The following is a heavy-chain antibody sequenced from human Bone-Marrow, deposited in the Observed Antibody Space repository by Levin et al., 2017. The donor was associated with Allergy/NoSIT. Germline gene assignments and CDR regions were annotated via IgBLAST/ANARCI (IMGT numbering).Heavy chain of an antibody. CDR1: GFTFRSYG. D-gene: IGHD4-11*01. J-gene: IGHJ4*02. V-gene: IGHV3-30*18. CDR3: AKGRTVVDH. Sequence: GGSLRLSCAASGFTFRSYGMHWVRQAPGKGLEWVAVISYDGSDKYYADSVRGRFTISRDNSKNTLFLHMSSLGTEDTAVYYCAKGRTVVDHWGQGTLVSVSS. CDR2: ISYDGSDK.